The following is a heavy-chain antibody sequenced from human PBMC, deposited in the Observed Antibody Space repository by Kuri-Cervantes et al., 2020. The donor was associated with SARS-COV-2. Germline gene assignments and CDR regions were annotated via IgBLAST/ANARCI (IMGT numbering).Heavy chain of an antibody. CDR1: GGTFSSYA. CDR2: IIPILGIA. V-gene: IGHV1-69*04. CDR3: AREMATITAQGYFDY. Sequence: SVKVSCKASGGTFSSYAISWVRQAPGQGLDWMGRIIPILGIANYAQKFQGRVTITADKSTSTAYMELSSLRSEDTAVYYCAREMATITAQGYFDYWGQGTLVTVSS. J-gene: IGHJ4*02. D-gene: IGHD5-24*01.